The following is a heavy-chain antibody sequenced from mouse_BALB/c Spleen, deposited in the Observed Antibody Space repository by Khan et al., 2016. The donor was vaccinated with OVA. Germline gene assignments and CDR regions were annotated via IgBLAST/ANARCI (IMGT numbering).Heavy chain of an antibody. Sequence: EVQLQESGPGLVKPSQSLSLTCSVTGYSITSGYYRNWIRQFPGNKLEWMGYITSGGSFNYSASLKNRISITRDTSNNTFFLKLNSLTPEDTATYYCARARRWFDYWGQGTLVTVAA. J-gene: IGHJ3*01. CDR3: ARARRWFDY. CDR1: GYSITSGYY. CDR2: ITSGGSF. V-gene: IGHV3-6*02.